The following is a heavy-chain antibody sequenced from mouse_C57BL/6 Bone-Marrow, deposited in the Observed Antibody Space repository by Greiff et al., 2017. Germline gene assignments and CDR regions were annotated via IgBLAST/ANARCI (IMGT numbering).Heavy chain of an antibody. CDR1: GFTFTDYY. V-gene: IGHV7-3*01. J-gene: IGHJ4*01. CDR3: ARWGITTVVAYYAMDY. D-gene: IGHD1-1*01. CDR2: IRNKANGYTT. Sequence: EVQGVESGGGLVQPGGSLSLSCAASGFTFTDYYMSWVRQPPGKALEWLGFIRNKANGYTTEYSASVKGRFTISRDNATSSLYLQMNALRAEDSATYYCARWGITTVVAYYAMDYWGQGTSVTVSS.